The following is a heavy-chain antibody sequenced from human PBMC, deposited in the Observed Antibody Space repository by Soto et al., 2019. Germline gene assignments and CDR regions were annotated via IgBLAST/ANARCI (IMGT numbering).Heavy chain of an antibody. Sequence: GESLKLSCKGSGYSFTSYWIGWVRQMPGKGLEWMGIIYPGDSDTRYSPSFQGQVTISADKSISTAYLQWSSLKASDTAMYYCARRDGDLNYYYYGMDVWGQGTTVTSP. J-gene: IGHJ6*02. CDR2: IYPGDSDT. D-gene: IGHD4-17*01. CDR1: GYSFTSYW. CDR3: ARRDGDLNYYYYGMDV. V-gene: IGHV5-51*01.